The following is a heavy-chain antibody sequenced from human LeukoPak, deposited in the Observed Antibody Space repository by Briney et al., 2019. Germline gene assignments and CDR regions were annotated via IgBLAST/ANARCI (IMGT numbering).Heavy chain of an antibody. CDR1: GFTFSTYV. CDR2: ISGSGANT. CDR3: AKDDTWIQLWYDY. Sequence: GGSLRLSCAASGFTFSTYVMTWVREAPGKGLEWVSAISGSGANTYYADSVKGRFTISRDNSKNTLYLQMNSLRAEDAAVYYCAKDDTWIQLWYDYWGQGTQVTVSS. V-gene: IGHV3-23*01. D-gene: IGHD5-18*01. J-gene: IGHJ4*02.